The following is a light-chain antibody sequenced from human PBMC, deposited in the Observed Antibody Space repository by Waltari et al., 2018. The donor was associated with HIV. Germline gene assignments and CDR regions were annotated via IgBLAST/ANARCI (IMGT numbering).Light chain of an antibody. CDR3: CSYAGITTWV. V-gene: IGLV2-23*02. CDR2: DVT. CDR1: RHDLRRYHL. Sequence: QSALTQPASVSGSPGQSLTISCTRTRHDLRRYHLVSWYPHQPGRAPKLLIYDVTKWPSGVSHRFSGSKSGATASLTISGLQAEDEADYYCCSYAGITTWVFGGGTKVTVL. J-gene: IGLJ3*02.